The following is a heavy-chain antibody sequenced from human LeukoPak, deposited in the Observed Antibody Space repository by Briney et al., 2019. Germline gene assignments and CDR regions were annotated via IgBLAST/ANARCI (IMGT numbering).Heavy chain of an antibody. CDR3: ARVKVEMATIGWLDP. Sequence: GGSLRLSWAASGFTFSNYGMHWVRQAPGKGLEWVAVIRYDGTNKYYADSVRGRFTISRDNSKNTLYLQMNSLRADDTAVYYCARVKVEMATIGWLDPWGQGTLVTVSS. D-gene: IGHD5-24*01. V-gene: IGHV3-33*01. CDR1: GFTFSNYG. J-gene: IGHJ5*02. CDR2: IRYDGTNK.